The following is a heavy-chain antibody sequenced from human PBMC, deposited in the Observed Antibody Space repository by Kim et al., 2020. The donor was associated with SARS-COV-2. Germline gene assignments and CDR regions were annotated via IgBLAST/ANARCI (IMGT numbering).Heavy chain of an antibody. D-gene: IGHD6-13*01. Sequence: ASVKVFCKASGYTFTSYGISWVRQAPGHGLEWMGWISAYNGNTNYAQKLQGRVTMTTDTSTSTAYMELRSLRSDDTAVYYCARRYSSSWGEYYGMDVWGQGTTVTVSS. CDR1: GYTFTSYG. V-gene: IGHV1-18*01. J-gene: IGHJ6*02. CDR3: ARRYSSSWGEYYGMDV. CDR2: ISAYNGNT.